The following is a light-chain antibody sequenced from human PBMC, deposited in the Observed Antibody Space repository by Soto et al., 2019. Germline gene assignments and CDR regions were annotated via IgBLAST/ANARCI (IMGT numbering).Light chain of an antibody. CDR2: EAS. CDR3: QQYITYPYA. Sequence: DIQMTQSPSTLSAPVGDRVTITCRASQSTSTWLAWYQQRPGKTPKLLISEASKLESGVPSRFSGSGSGTEFTLTISSLQPDDFATYYCQQYITYPYAFGQGTKVEIK. J-gene: IGKJ1*01. V-gene: IGKV1-5*03. CDR1: QSTSTW.